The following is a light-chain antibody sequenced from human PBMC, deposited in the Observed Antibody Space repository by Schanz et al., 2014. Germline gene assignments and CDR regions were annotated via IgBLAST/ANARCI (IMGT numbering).Light chain of an antibody. Sequence: EIVLAQSPATLSLSPGEGVTLSCRASQSVSSSYLAWYQQKPGQAPRLVIYGASSRATGIPDRFSGSGSGTDFTLTISRLEPEDCAVYYCQQYGSSPFFGGGTKVEIK. V-gene: IGKV3-20*01. CDR1: QSVSSSY. CDR2: GAS. CDR3: QQYGSSPF. J-gene: IGKJ4*01.